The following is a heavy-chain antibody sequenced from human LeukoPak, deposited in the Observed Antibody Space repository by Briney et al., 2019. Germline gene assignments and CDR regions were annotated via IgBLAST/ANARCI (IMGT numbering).Heavy chain of an antibody. J-gene: IGHJ4*02. V-gene: IGHV4-34*01. Sequence: PSETLSLTCAVYGGSFSGYYWSWIRQPPGKGLEWIGEINHSGSTNYNPSLKSRVTISVDTSKNQFSLKLSSVTAADTAVYYCARTLRFLEPFDYWGQGTLVTVSS. CDR2: INHSGST. CDR3: ARTLRFLEPFDY. D-gene: IGHD3-3*01. CDR1: GGSFSGYY.